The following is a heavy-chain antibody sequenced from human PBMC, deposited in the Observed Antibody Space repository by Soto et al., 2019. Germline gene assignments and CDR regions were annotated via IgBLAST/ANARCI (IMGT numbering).Heavy chain of an antibody. D-gene: IGHD3-22*01. CDR3: ARQIYDSDTGPNFQYYFDS. CDR2: IDPSDSQT. J-gene: IGHJ4*02. Sequence: GESLKISCKGYGYSFAGYRITWVRQKPGKGLEWMGRIDPSDSQTYYSPSFRGHVTISVTKSITTVFLQWSSLRASDTAMYYCARQIYDSDTGPNFQYYFDSWGQGTPVTVSS. V-gene: IGHV5-10-1*01. CDR1: GYSFAGYR.